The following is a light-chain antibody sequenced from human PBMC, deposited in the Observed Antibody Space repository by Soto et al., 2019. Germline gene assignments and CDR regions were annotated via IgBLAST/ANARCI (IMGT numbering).Light chain of an antibody. CDR1: QSVSSN. CDR2: GAS. Sequence: EIVMTQSPATLSVSPGERATLSCRASQSVSSNLAWYQHKAGQAPRLLIYGASTRAPGITARFSGSGSGTEFTLTISSLQSEDFAVYYCQQYNNWPQWTFGQGTKVKIK. J-gene: IGKJ1*01. V-gene: IGKV3-15*01. CDR3: QQYNNWPQWT.